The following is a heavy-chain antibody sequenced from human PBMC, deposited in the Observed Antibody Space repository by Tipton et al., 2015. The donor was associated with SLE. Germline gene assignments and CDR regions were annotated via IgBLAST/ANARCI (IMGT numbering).Heavy chain of an antibody. V-gene: IGHV3-23*03. CDR2: IYSGGST. J-gene: IGHJ4*02. CDR3: ARDWELGFDY. CDR1: GFTFSSYA. D-gene: IGHD7-27*01. Sequence: SLRLSCAASGFTFSSYAMSWVRQAPGKGLEWVSVIYSGGSTYYADSVKSRFTISRDNSKNTLYLQMNSLRAEDTAVYYCARDWELGFDYWGQGTLVTVSS.